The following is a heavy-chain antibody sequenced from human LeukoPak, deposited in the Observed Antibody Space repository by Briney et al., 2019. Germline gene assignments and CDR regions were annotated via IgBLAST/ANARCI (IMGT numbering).Heavy chain of an antibody. J-gene: IGHJ4*02. D-gene: IGHD7-27*01. V-gene: IGHV3-30*02. CDR3: AKDGDDGVES. CDR2: IRYDGGNQ. CDR1: GVTISCCG. Sequence: PGGSLRLSCAASGVTISCCGMHWVRQAPGKGLEWWAFIRYDGGNQYYADSVKGRFTISRDNYKNTLSLQMNSLRVEDMAVYYCAKDGDDGVESWGQGTLVTVSS.